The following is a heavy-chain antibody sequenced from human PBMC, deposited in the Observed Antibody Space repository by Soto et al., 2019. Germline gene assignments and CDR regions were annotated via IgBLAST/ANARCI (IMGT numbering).Heavy chain of an antibody. Sequence: GGPLRISCKGSGYSFTGYWLGWVGQMPGKGLEWMGIIYPGDSDTRYSPSFQGQVTISADKSISTAYLQWSSLKASDTAMYYCARQDYYDSSGYPPSKYYYYYYGMDVWGQGTTVTVSS. J-gene: IGHJ6*02. CDR2: IYPGDSDT. CDR3: ARQDYYDSSGYPPSKYYYYYYGMDV. V-gene: IGHV5-51*01. CDR1: GYSFTGYW. D-gene: IGHD3-22*01.